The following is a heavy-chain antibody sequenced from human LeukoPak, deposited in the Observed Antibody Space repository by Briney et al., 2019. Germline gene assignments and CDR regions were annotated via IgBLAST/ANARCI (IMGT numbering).Heavy chain of an antibody. J-gene: IGHJ4*02. CDR3: AKDRGYSSGWYDY. D-gene: IGHD6-19*01. V-gene: IGHV3-30*02. CDR1: GFTFSSYG. Sequence: GGSLRLSCAASGFTFSSYGMHWVRQAPGKGLEWVAFIRYDGSNKYYADSVKGRFTISRDNSKNTLYLQMNSLRAEDTAVYYCAKDRGYSSGWYDYWGQGTLVTVSS. CDR2: IRYDGSNK.